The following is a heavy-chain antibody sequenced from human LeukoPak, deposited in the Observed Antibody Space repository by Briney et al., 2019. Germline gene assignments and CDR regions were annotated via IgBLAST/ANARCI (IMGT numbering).Heavy chain of an antibody. J-gene: IGHJ3*02. CDR3: SLYCSSGDCYSIGGAFDI. V-gene: IGHV3-23*01. CDR1: GFTFSSYG. CDR2: ISRSDGTT. D-gene: IGHD2-21*02. Sequence: GGSLRLSCAASGFTFSSYGMSWVRQAPGKGLEWVSAISRSDGTTYYADSVKGRFTISRDNSKNTLYLQMNSLRAEDTALYYCSLYCSSGDCYSIGGAFDIWGQGTMVTVSS.